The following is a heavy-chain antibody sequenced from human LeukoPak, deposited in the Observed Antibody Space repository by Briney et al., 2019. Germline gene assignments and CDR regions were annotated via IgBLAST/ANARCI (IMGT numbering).Heavy chain of an antibody. J-gene: IGHJ4*02. CDR2: ISAYNGNT. CDR3: ARETYSIILTGTDY. V-gene: IGHV1-18*01. D-gene: IGHD3-9*01. Sequence: GASVKVSCKASGYTFTSYGISWVRQAPGQGLEWMGWISAYNGNTNYAQKLQGRVTMTRDTSISTAYMELSRLRSDDTAVYYCARETYSIILTGTDYWGPGTLVTVSS. CDR1: GYTFTSYG.